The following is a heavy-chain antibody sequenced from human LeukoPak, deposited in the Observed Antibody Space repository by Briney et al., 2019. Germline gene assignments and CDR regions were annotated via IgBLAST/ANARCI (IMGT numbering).Heavy chain of an antibody. J-gene: IGHJ4*02. CDR1: GLTFSNYA. D-gene: IGHD6-6*01. CDR3: ARGIKAAARRNYFDY. CDR2: ISYDGSNK. V-gene: IGHV3-30-3*01. Sequence: GGSLRLSCAASGLTFSNYAMHWVRQAPGKGLEWVAVISYDGSNKYYADSVKGRFTISRDNSKNTLYLQMNSLRAEDTAVYYCARGIKAAARRNYFDYWGQGTLVTVSS.